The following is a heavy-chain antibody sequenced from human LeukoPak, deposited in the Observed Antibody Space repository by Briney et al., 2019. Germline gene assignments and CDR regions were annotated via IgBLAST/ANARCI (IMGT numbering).Heavy chain of an antibody. V-gene: IGHV4-59*01. CDR1: GGSISSYY. CDR2: IYYSGST. J-gene: IGHJ6*02. CDR3: ARDPYYYHGMDV. Sequence: SETLSLTCTVSGGSISSYYWSWIRQPPGKGLEWIGYIYYSGSTNYNPSLKSRVTISVDTSKNQFSLKLSSVTAADTAVYYCARDPYYYHGMDVWGQGTKVTGSS.